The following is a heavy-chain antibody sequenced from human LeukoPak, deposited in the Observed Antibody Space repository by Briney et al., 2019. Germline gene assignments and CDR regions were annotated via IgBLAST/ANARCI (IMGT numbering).Heavy chain of an antibody. CDR1: GYTFTSYA. J-gene: IGHJ5*02. D-gene: IGHD6-13*01. Sequence: ASVKVSCKDSGYTFTSYAMHWVRQAPGQRLEWMGWINAGNGNTKYSQKFQGRVTITRDTSASTAYMELSSLRSEDTAVYYCARDRQQLVYDTYNWFDPWGQGTLVTVSS. CDR3: ARDRQQLVYDTYNWFDP. V-gene: IGHV1-3*01. CDR2: INAGNGNT.